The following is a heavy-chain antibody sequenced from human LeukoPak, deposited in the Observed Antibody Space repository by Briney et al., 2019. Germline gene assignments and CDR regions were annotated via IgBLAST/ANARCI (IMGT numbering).Heavy chain of an antibody. CDR3: ARLLHSADYYDSSGYAN. CDR2: INLNGART. Sequence: GSPRPPCAASGFHLDNYGMNWVRQAPGEGPEWGSGINLNGARTTYADSVKGRFTISRDNAKNSLYLQMNSLRAEDTALYHCARLLHSADYYDSSGYANWGQGTLVTVSS. J-gene: IGHJ4*02. CDR1: GFHLDNYG. V-gene: IGHV3-20*01. D-gene: IGHD3-22*01.